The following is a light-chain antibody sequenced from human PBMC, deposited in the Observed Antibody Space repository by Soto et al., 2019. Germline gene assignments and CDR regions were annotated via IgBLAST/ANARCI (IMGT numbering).Light chain of an antibody. CDR3: SSFTTSDTYV. J-gene: IGLJ1*01. Sequence: GISDRFSGSKSGNTASMTISGLQAEDEADYYCSSFTTSDTYVFGSGTKVTVL. V-gene: IGLV2-18*02.